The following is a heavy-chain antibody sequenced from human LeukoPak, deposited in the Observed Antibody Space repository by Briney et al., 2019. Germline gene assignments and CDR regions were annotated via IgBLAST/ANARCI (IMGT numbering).Heavy chain of an antibody. J-gene: IGHJ4*02. CDR2: ISSSSSYI. CDR3: AREEVTAIPAY. D-gene: IGHD2-21*02. CDR1: GFTFSSYS. V-gene: IGHV3-21*01. Sequence: GGSLRLSCAASGFTFSSYSMNWVRQAPGKGLEWVSSISSSSSYIYYVDSVKGRFTISRDNAKNSLYLQMNSLRAEDTAVYYCAREEVTAIPAYWGQGTLVTVSS.